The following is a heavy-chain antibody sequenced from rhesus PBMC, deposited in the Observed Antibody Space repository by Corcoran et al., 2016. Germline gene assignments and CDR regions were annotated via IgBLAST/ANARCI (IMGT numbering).Heavy chain of an antibody. CDR2: IGGKRGDT. CDR3: ASRLGSKYFEV. V-gene: IGHV4-65*02. J-gene: IGHJ1*01. D-gene: IGHD2-15*01. CDR1: GGSIISGEW. Sequence: QVQLQESGPGLVKPSETLSLTCAVSGGSIISGEWWGWTRQPPGKGLGLIGSIGGKRGDTTNRPSLSNRDPFYKDTSNTQFSLGLCSVIAADTAGYYCASRLGSKYFEVWGQGALVTVSS.